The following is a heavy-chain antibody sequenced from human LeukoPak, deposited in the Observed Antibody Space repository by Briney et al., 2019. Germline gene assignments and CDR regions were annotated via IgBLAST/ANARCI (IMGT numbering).Heavy chain of an antibody. CDR2: IHAGNGDT. D-gene: IGHD3-3*01. Sequence: GASVKVPCKASGYTFTSYAFHWVRQAPGQRLEWLGWIHAGNGDTKHSQKFQDRLTITRDTSASTAYMELSSLRSEDTAVYYCARDLYHDFWSGGIWGQGTTVTVSS. J-gene: IGHJ6*02. CDR1: GYTFTSYA. V-gene: IGHV1-3*01. CDR3: ARDLYHDFWSGGI.